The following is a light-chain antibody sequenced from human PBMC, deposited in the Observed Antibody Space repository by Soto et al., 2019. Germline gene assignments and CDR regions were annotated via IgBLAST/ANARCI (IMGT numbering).Light chain of an antibody. CDR3: QQYDDWPPWT. CDR1: QSVDTN. V-gene: IGKV3-15*01. J-gene: IGKJ1*01. CDR2: GAS. Sequence: EIVMTQSPATLSVSPGERATLSCRASQSVDTNLAWYQQKPGQAPRVLIYGASTRAAGIPARFSGSGSGTEFTLTISRLQSEDFAVYYCQQYDDWPPWTFGQGTKVEIK.